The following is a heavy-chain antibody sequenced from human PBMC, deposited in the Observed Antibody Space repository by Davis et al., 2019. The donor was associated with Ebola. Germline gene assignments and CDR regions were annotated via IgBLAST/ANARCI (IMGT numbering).Heavy chain of an antibody. V-gene: IGHV3-23*01. CDR3: ARVTDNGIDY. Sequence: GESLKISCAASGFTFSSSAMSWGRQAPGKGLEWVSSIGGSGGSIYYADSVKGRFTISRDNSKNTLYLQMNSLKTEDTAVYYCARVTDNGIDYWGQGTLVTVSS. D-gene: IGHD1-1*01. CDR1: GFTFSSSA. J-gene: IGHJ4*02. CDR2: IGGSGGSI.